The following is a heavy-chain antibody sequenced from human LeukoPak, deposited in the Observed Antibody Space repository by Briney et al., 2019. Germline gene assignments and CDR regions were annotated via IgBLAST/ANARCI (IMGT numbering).Heavy chain of an antibody. D-gene: IGHD3-10*01. CDR3: ARHDYYGSLNWFDP. Sequence: NPSETLSLTCIVSGGSLYSPNYYWGWIRQPPRKGLEWIGSIYYSGTTYYNPSLKSRLTISVDTSKNQFSLKLTSVTAADTAVYYCARHDYYGSLNWFDPWGQGTLITVSS. CDR2: IYYSGTT. CDR1: GGSLYSPNYY. J-gene: IGHJ5*02. V-gene: IGHV4-39*01.